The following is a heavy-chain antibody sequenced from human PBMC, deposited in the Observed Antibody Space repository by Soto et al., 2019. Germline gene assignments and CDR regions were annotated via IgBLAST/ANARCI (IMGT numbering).Heavy chain of an antibody. CDR1: GGSISSYY. CDR3: ARVWGGAFDI. Sequence: PETLSLTCTVSGGSISSYYWSWIRQPPGKGLEWIGYIYYSGSTNYNPSLKSRVTISVDTSKNQFSLKLSSVTAADTAVYYCARVWGGAFDIWGQGTMVTV. D-gene: IGHD3-10*01. J-gene: IGHJ3*02. CDR2: IYYSGST. V-gene: IGHV4-59*01.